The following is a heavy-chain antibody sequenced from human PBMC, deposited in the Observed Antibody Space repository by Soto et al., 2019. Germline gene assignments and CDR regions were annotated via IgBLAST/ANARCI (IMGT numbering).Heavy chain of an antibody. D-gene: IGHD5-12*01. CDR2: IKQDGSEK. V-gene: IGHV3-7*01. J-gene: IGHJ6*03. Sequence: GGSLRLSCAASGFTFSSYWMSWIRQAPGKGLEWVANIKQDGSEKYYVDSVKGRFTISRDNAKNSLYLQMNSLRAEDTAVYYCARSPYDLLYYYYMDVWGKGTTVTVSS. CDR1: GFTFSSYW. CDR3: ARSPYDLLYYYYMDV.